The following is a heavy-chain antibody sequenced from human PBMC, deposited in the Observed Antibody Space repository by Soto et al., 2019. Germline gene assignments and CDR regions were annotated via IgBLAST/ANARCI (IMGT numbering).Heavy chain of an antibody. J-gene: IGHJ4*02. CDR3: VRGRYGSEIH. D-gene: IGHD3-10*01. CDR2: LYSGGAT. Sequence: PGGSLRLSCAASGFIVSSNYRTWVRQAPGKGLEWVSLLYSGGATHYAAAVKGRFTISSHSSQNTLFLQMNSLRNEDTATYYCVRGRYGSEIHWGQGTKVTVSS. V-gene: IGHV3-53*04. CDR1: GFIVSSNY.